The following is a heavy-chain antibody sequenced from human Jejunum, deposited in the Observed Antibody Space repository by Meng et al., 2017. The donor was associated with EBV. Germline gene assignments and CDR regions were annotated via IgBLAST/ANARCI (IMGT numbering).Heavy chain of an antibody. CDR2: ISDNEGT. V-gene: IGHV4-34*01. CDR1: DGSLSGYY. Sequence: VHIHEGGEGLLKPSETLSLRCAVYDGSLSGYYWSWIRQPPGKGLEWIGEISDNEGTKYNPSLKSRVTVSLDTSKNQFSLRLSSVTAADTALYYCARGPDHSKQGYWGQGTLVTVSS. J-gene: IGHJ4*02. D-gene: IGHD1-14*01. CDR3: ARGPDHSKQGY.